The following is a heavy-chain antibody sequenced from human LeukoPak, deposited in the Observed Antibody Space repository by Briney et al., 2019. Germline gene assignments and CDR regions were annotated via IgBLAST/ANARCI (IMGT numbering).Heavy chain of an antibody. Sequence: PGGSLRLSCVACGFRFSNYGMHWVRQDPGKGLEWVAVISYDGGNKYYADSVEGRFTISRDNSKNTLYLQVNSLRAEDTAVYYCANPGQVLAENWLDPWGQGTLVTISS. D-gene: IGHD2-2*01. CDR3: ANPGQVLAENWLDP. J-gene: IGHJ5*02. V-gene: IGHV3-30*18. CDR2: ISYDGGNK. CDR1: GFRFSNYG.